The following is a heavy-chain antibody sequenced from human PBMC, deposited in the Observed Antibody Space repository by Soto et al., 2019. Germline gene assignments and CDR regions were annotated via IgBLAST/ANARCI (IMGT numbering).Heavy chain of an antibody. V-gene: IGHV4-30-4*01. D-gene: IGHD1-26*01. CDR1: GGSISSGDYY. CDR3: ARVSSLYSGSRPFDY. Sequence: QVQLQESGPGLVKPAQTLSLTCTVSGGSISSGDYYWSWIRQPPGKGLELFGYIYYRGSTYDNPSLQSRVTMSVDTSKPQCSLKLSSVTDADTAVYYGARVSSLYSGSRPFDYWGQGTLVTVS. CDR2: IYYRGST. J-gene: IGHJ4*02.